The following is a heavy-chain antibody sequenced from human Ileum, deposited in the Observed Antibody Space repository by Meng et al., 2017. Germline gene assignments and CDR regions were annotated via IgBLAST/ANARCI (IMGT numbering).Heavy chain of an antibody. V-gene: IGHV4-61*08. CDR3: ARDHWGSLDY. CDR2: AGT. CDR1: GGSVSTSDYQ. D-gene: IGHD7-27*01. J-gene: IGHJ4*02. Sequence: QVRLQESGPGLVRPSETLSLIFTVSGGSVSTSDYQWGWIRQPPGKGLEWIGYAGTNYNPSLKSRVTISVDTSKRQFSLKLTSVTAADTAVYYCARDHWGSLDYWGQGILVTVSS.